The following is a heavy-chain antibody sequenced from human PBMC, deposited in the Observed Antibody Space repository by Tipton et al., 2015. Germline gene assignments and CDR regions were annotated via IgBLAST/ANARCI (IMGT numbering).Heavy chain of an antibody. CDR1: GGSLSTYY. V-gene: IGHV4-59*01. D-gene: IGHD6-13*01. CDR3: ARVGPTAAPRPGGIAAGGMDV. J-gene: IGHJ6*02. CDR2: VSYSGST. Sequence: TLSLTCTVSGGSLSTYYWSWIRPPPGQGLAWIGYVSYSGSTNYNPSLKSRVTISVDTSKNQFSLKLTSVTAADAAVSYCARVGPTAAPRPGGIAAGGMDVWGQGTTVTGSS.